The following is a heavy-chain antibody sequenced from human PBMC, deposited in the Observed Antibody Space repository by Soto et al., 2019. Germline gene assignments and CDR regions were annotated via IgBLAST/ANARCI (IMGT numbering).Heavy chain of an antibody. CDR3: ARVLRYFGNIDS. D-gene: IGHD3-9*01. J-gene: IGHJ4*02. CDR1: GGSIGSTSYY. Sequence: SETLSLTCTVYGGSIGSTSYYCVWIRQPPGKGLEWIGSFYYSGSTYYNPSLKSRVTISVDTSENQFSLKLSSVTAADTAVYYCARVLRYFGNIDSWGQGTLVTVS. CDR2: FYYSGST. V-gene: IGHV4-39*07.